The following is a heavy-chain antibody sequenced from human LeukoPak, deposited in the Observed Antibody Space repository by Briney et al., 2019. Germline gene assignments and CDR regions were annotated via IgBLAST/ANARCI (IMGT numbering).Heavy chain of an antibody. CDR3: AKVGRPTYCGGDCYTGLIDY. CDR1: GFTFRSYA. J-gene: IGHJ4*02. Sequence: GGSLSLSCAVSGFTFRSYAMSWVRQAPGKGLEWVSAISGSGGSTYYADSVKGRFTISRDNSKNTLYLQMNSLRAEDTAVYYCAKVGRPTYCGGDCYTGLIDYWGQGTLVTVSS. CDR2: ISGSGGST. D-gene: IGHD2-21*02. V-gene: IGHV3-23*01.